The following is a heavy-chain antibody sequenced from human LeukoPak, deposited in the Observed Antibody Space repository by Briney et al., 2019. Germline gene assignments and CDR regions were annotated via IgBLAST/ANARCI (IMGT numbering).Heavy chain of an antibody. CDR2: ISSSGTTI. D-gene: IGHD1-26*01. CDR3: AKDGGTHFDH. V-gene: IGHV3-48*01. J-gene: IGHJ4*02. CDR1: GFTFRTSG. Sequence: SGGSLRLSCEASGFTFRTSGMNWVRQAPGKGLEWVSYISSSGTTISYAQSVKGRFTITRDNAQNSLTLHMNTLRADDTAVYYCAKDGGTHFDHWGQGTLVTVSS.